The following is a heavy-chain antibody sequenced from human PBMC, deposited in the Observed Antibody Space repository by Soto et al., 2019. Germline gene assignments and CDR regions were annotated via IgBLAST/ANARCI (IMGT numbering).Heavy chain of an antibody. CDR2: IYYSGST. CDR3: ARRWGDAFDI. J-gene: IGHJ3*02. CDR1: GGSISSYY. Sequence: QVQLQESGPGLVKPSETLSLTCTVSGGSISSYYWSWIRQPPGKGLEWIGYIYYSGSTNYNPSLXSRGXIXIDTSKNQFSLKLSSVTAADTAVYYCARRWGDAFDIWGQGTMVTVSS. V-gene: IGHV4-59*01. D-gene: IGHD1-26*01.